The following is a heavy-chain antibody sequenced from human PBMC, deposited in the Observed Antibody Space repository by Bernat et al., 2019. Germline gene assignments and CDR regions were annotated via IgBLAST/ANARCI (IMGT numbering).Heavy chain of an antibody. CDR3: AKDGWLRLTRDVYFDY. CDR2: ISGSGSTQ. J-gene: IGHJ4*02. V-gene: IGHV3-23*01. CDR1: GFTFSSYA. D-gene: IGHD5-12*01. Sequence: EVQMLESGGGLAQPGGSLRLSCAASGFTFSSYAMSWVRQAPGKGLEWVSAISGSGSTQYYANAVKGSITISRDNSKNTLYLQMNSLRAEDTAVYYCAKDGWLRLTRDVYFDYWGQGTLVTVSS.